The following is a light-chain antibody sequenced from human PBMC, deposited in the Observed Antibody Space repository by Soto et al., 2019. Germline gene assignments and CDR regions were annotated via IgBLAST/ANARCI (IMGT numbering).Light chain of an antibody. J-gene: IGKJ1*01. Sequence: IQMTQSPSSLSASVGDRVTITCRASQGIRNDLGWFQQKPGKAPKLLIYAASSLQSEVPSRFSGSGAGTECTRTISSLQPDDVATDYCQHYNSYSEAFGQGTKVDIK. V-gene: IGKV1-17*01. CDR1: QGIRND. CDR2: AAS. CDR3: QHYNSYSEA.